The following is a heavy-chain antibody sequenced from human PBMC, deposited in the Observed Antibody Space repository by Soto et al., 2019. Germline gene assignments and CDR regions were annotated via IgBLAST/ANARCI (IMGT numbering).Heavy chain of an antibody. J-gene: IGHJ6*02. CDR2: IYPGDSDT. CDR1: GYTFTNYW. V-gene: IGHV5-51*01. Sequence: PGESLKISCKGSGYTFTNYWIGWVRQMPGKGPEWMGIIYPGDSDTKYNPSFQGQVTISADKSITTTYLQWSSLKASDTAIYCCAASIFYYGMDVWGQGTTVTVSS. CDR3: AASIFYYGMDV.